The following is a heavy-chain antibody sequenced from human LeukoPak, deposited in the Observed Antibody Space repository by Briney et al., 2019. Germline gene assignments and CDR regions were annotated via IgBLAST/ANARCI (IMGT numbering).Heavy chain of an antibody. Sequence: GGSLRLSCAASGFTFDDYAMHWVRQAPGKGLEWVSLISGDGGSTYYAHSVKGRFTISRDNSKNTLYLQMDSLRAEDTAVYYCARNNWNSRTQRWFYFDYWGQGTLVTVSS. CDR3: ARNNWNSRTQRWFYFDY. V-gene: IGHV3-43*02. J-gene: IGHJ4*02. CDR1: GFTFDDYA. D-gene: IGHD1-1*01. CDR2: ISGDGGST.